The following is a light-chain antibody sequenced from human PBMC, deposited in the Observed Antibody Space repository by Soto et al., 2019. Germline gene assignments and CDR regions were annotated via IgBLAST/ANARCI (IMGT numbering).Light chain of an antibody. J-gene: IGLJ1*01. CDR3: SSYTPSATPFV. CDR2: DVS. CDR1: SNDVGGYNF. Sequence: QSALTQPASVSGFPGQSITISCTGTSNDVGGYNFVSWYQQHPGKAPKLIIYDVSNRPSGVSNRFSGSKSGNTASLTISGLQAEDEADYYCSSYTPSATPFVFGTGTKVTVL. V-gene: IGLV2-14*03.